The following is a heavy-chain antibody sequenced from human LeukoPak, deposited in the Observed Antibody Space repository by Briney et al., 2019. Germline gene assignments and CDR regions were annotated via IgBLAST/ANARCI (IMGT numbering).Heavy chain of an antibody. Sequence: SETLSLTFTVYGGSFSGYYWSWIRQPPGKGLEWIGEINHSGSTNYNPSLKSRVTISVDTSKNQFSLKLSSVTAADTAVYYCARSDILTGYSLSRYFDLWGRGTLVTVSS. D-gene: IGHD3-9*01. CDR3: ARSDILTGYSLSRYFDL. CDR1: GGSFSGYY. CDR2: INHSGST. J-gene: IGHJ2*01. V-gene: IGHV4-34*01.